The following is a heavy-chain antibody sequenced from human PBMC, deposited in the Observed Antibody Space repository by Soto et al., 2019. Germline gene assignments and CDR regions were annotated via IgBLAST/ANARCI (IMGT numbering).Heavy chain of an antibody. Sequence: QVQLQESGPGLVKPSQTLSLTCTVSGGSISSGDYYWSWIRQHPGKGLEWIGYIYYSGSTYYNPSLKSRVTXSXDXAKNQFSLELSSVTAADTAVYYCARWWSGSRQGFDPWGQGTLVTVSS. CDR2: IYYSGST. CDR1: GGSISSGDYY. V-gene: IGHV4-31*03. D-gene: IGHD3-3*01. CDR3: ARWWSGSRQGFDP. J-gene: IGHJ5*02.